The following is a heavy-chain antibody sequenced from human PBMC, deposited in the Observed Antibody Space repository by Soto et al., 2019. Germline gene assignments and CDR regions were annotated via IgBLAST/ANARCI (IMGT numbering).Heavy chain of an antibody. J-gene: IGHJ4*02. CDR3: AREMGYDSSGLFDY. CDR1: GGTFSSYT. Sequence: QVQLVQSGAEVKKPGSSVKVSCKASGGTFSSYTISWVRQAPGQGLEWMGRIIPILGIANYAQKFQGRVTIPADKSTSTAYMELSSLRSEDTAVYYCAREMGYDSSGLFDYWGQGTLVTVSS. CDR2: IIPILGIA. D-gene: IGHD3-22*01. V-gene: IGHV1-69*08.